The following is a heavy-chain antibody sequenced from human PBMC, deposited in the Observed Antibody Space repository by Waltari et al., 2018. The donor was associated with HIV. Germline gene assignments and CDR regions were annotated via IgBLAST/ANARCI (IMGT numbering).Heavy chain of an antibody. J-gene: IGHJ1*01. CDR3: AKGGTSGYTFGFGR. Sequence: VQLGESGGGLVRPGGSRRLSCQAVGFTCVSYWLPGVRQAQGKGRGWVPLINSVGSIPSHADSVKGRFTISRDNARNTLYLQMNSLGAEDTAMYYCAKGGTSGYTFGFGRWGQGTLVTVSS. CDR1: GFTCVSYW. D-gene: IGHD5-18*01. V-gene: IGHV3-74*01. CDR2: INSVGSIP.